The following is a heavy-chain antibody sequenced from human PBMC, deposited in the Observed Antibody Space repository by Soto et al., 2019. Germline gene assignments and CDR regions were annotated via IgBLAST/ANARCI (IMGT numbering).Heavy chain of an antibody. CDR3: ARPGDTIFGVVTNHYYGMDV. CDR2: ISSSSSTI. CDR1: GFTFSSYS. Sequence: EVQLVESGGGLVQPGGSLRLSCAASGFTFSSYSMNWVRQAPGKGLEWVSYISSSSSTIYYADSVKGRFTISRDNAKNSLYPQMNSLGDEDTAVYYCARPGDTIFGVVTNHYYGMDVWGQGTTVTVSS. V-gene: IGHV3-48*02. J-gene: IGHJ6*02. D-gene: IGHD3-3*01.